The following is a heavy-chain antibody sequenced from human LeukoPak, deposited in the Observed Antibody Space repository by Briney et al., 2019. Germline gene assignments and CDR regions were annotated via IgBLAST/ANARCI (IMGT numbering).Heavy chain of an antibody. V-gene: IGHV3-23*01. CDR3: ARGGSILDAFDI. CDR2: VSSSGGDT. CDR1: GFTFSSYA. J-gene: IGHJ3*02. D-gene: IGHD6-13*01. Sequence: GGSLRLSCAASGFTFSSYAMSWVRQAPGKGLEWVSAVSSSGGDTYYADSVKGRFTISRDNSKNTLYLQMNSLRAEDTAVYYCARGGSILDAFDIWGQGTMVTVSS.